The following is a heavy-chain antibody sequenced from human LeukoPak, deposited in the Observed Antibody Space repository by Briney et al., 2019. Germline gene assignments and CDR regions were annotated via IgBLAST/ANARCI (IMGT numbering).Heavy chain of an antibody. CDR2: IIPIFGTA. Sequence: SVKVSCKASGGTFSSYAISWVRQAPGQGLEWMGGIIPIFGTANYAQKFQGRVTITADESTSTAYMELSSLRSEDTAVYYCVREGRYYDFWSGYYYGMDVWGQGTTVTVSS. V-gene: IGHV1-69*13. CDR1: GGTFSSYA. D-gene: IGHD3-3*01. J-gene: IGHJ6*02. CDR3: VREGRYYDFWSGYYYGMDV.